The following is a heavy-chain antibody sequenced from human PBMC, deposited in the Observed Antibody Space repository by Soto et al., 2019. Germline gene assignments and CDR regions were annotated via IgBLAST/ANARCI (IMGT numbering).Heavy chain of an antibody. CDR1: GFTFSGYS. Sequence: SLRLSCAASGFTFSGYSMNWVRQAPGKGLEWVSSISSSSSYIYYADSMKGRITISRDNAKNSLYLQMNSLRAEDTAVYYCAREVMFWSGYYHYYFDYWGQGTLVTVSS. D-gene: IGHD3-3*01. CDR3: AREVMFWSGYYHYYFDY. V-gene: IGHV3-21*01. J-gene: IGHJ4*02. CDR2: ISSSSSYI.